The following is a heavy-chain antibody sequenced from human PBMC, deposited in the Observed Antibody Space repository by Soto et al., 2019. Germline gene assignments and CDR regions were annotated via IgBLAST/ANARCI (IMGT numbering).Heavy chain of an antibody. CDR2: IYYSGTP. CDR3: ARDLYLRTGPWGMDV. Sequence: PSETLSLTCTVSGGSISSGGYYWSWIRQRPGKGLEWIGSIYYSGTPNYNPSLKSRVTISMDTSYNRLSLKLRSVTAADTAVYYCARDLYLRTGPWGMDVWGQGTTVTVSS. CDR1: GGSISSGGYY. J-gene: IGHJ6*02. D-gene: IGHD3-9*01. V-gene: IGHV4-61*08.